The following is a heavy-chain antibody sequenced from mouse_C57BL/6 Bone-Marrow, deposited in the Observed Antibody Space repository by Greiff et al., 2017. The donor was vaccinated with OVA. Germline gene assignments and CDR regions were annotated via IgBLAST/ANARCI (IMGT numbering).Heavy chain of an antibody. CDR2: IWGGGST. D-gene: IGHD2-2*01. CDR1: GFSLTSYG. CDR3: AYIYYGYDEGTWFAY. V-gene: IGHV2-9*01. Sequence: VQRVESGPGLVAPSQSLSITCTVSGFSLTSYGVDWVRQPPGKGLEWLGVIWGGGSTNYNSALMSRLSISKDNSKSQVFLKMNSLQTDDTAMYYCAYIYYGYDEGTWFAYWGQGTLVTVSA. J-gene: IGHJ3*01.